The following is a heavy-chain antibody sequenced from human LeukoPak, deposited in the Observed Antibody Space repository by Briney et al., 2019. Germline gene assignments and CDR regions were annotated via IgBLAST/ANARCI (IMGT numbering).Heavy chain of an antibody. CDR1: GGSISSGGCY. CDR3: ARESLERGGFDY. CDR2: VSYSGST. D-gene: IGHD1-1*01. Sequence: PSQTLSLTCTVSGGSISSGGCYWSWIRQHAGTGLEWIGYVSYSGSTYYNPSLKSRVTISVDTSKNQFSLKLSSVTAADTAVYYCARESLERGGFDYWGQGTLVTVSS. J-gene: IGHJ4*02. V-gene: IGHV4-31*03.